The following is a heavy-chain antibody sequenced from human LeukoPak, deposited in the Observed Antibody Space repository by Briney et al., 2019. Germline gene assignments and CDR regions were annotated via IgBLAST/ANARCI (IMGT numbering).Heavy chain of an antibody. CDR3: ARGKRITMVRGYNWFDP. V-gene: IGHV3-7*01. CDR2: IKPDGSAK. J-gene: IGHJ5*02. Sequence: GGSLRPSCAASGFIFSSHWMSWVRQAPGKGLEWVASIKPDGSAKYYMDSVKGRFTISRDNAENSLYLQMYSLRVEDTAVYYCARGKRITMVRGYNWFDPWGQGTLVTVSS. D-gene: IGHD3-10*01. CDR1: GFIFSSHW.